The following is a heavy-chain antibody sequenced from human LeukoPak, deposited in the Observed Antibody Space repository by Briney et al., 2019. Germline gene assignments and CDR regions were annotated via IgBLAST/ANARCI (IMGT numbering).Heavy chain of an antibody. Sequence: GGSLRLSCAASGFTFSTYAMNWVRQAPGKGLEWVSAISGSGGSTYYADSVKGRFTISRDNSKNTLCLQMNSLRAEDTAVYYCAKGNDILTGYYFDYWGQGTLVTVSS. CDR2: ISGSGGST. J-gene: IGHJ4*02. CDR1: GFTFSTYA. V-gene: IGHV3-23*01. D-gene: IGHD3-9*01. CDR3: AKGNDILTGYYFDY.